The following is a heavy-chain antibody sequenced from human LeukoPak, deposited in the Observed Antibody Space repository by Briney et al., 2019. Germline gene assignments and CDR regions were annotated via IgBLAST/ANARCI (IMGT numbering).Heavy chain of an antibody. CDR2: IYYSGST. CDR3: ARLVQPSENIAVADYFDY. J-gene: IGHJ4*02. CDR1: GGSISSSSYY. D-gene: IGHD6-19*01. V-gene: IGHV4-39*01. Sequence: SETLSLTCTVSGGSISSSSYYWGWIRQPPGKGLEWIGSIYYSGSTYYNPSLKSRVTISVDTSKNQFSLKLSSVTAADTAVYYCARLVQPSENIAVADYFDYWGQGTLVTVSS.